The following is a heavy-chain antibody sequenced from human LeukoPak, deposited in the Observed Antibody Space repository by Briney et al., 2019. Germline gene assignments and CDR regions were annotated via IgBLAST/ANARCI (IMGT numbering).Heavy chain of an antibody. Sequence: SETLSLTCTVSGGSIRSNYYWGWIRQPPGKGLEWIGSIYYSGNSYYNPSLKSRVTMSIDTSKNQFSLKVNSVTAADTAVYYCASLQGYCSGNRCPSSANYYYYMDVWGKGTTVTVSS. D-gene: IGHD2-15*01. J-gene: IGHJ6*03. CDR3: ASLQGYCSGNRCPSSANYYYYMDV. CDR1: GGSIRSNYY. V-gene: IGHV4-39*07. CDR2: IYYSGNS.